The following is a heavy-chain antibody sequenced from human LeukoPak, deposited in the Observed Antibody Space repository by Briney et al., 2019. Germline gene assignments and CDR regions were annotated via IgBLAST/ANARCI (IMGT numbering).Heavy chain of an antibody. CDR1: EFTFCSYA. V-gene: IGHV3-23*01. D-gene: IGHD6-19*01. J-gene: IGHJ4*02. CDR2: ISGNGGTT. CDR3: AKDARRSGSGWSYFDY. Sequence: PGGSLRLSCAASEFTFCSYAMSWVRQAPGKGLEWVSVISGNGGTTYYADSVKGRFTISRDNSKNTLYLQMNSLRAEDMAIYYCAKDARRSGSGWSYFDYWGQGTLVTVSS.